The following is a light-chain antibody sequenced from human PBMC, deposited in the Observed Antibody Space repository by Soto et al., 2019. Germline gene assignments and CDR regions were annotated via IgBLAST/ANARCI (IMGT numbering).Light chain of an antibody. V-gene: IGLV1-47*01. Sequence: QSGLTQPPATSGTPGQRVTISCSGSSSNIGTYYVDWYQQLPGTAPKLLIHRNGQRPSGVPDRFSGSKSGTSASLAISGLRSEDEADYYCALWDDRLSAYVNGPGTQVT. J-gene: IGLJ1*01. CDR1: SSNIGTYY. CDR2: RNG. CDR3: ALWDDRLSAYV.